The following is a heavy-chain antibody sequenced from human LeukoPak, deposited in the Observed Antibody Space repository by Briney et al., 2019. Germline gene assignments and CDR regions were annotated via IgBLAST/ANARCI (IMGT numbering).Heavy chain of an antibody. CDR2: IRYDGSNK. V-gene: IGHV3-30*02. CDR3: AKDYYYGSGTRNDY. Sequence: PGGSLRLSCAASGFTFSSYGMHWVRQAPGKGLEWVAFIRYDGSNKYYADSVKGRFTISRDNSKNTLYLQMNSLRAEDTAVYYCAKDYYYGSGTRNDYWGQGTLVTVSS. D-gene: IGHD3-10*01. CDR1: GFTFSSYG. J-gene: IGHJ4*02.